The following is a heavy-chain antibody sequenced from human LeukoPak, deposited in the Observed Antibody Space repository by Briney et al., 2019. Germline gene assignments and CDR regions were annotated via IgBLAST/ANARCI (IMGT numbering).Heavy chain of an antibody. D-gene: IGHD2-2*01. CDR1: GGTFSSYA. CDR3: ARGRTCGTSCSYYYMDV. J-gene: IGHJ6*03. Sequence: SVKVSCKASGGTFSSYAISWVRRAPGQGLEWMGGIIPIFGTANYAQKFQGRVTITADESTGTAYMELSSLRSEDTAVYYCARGRTCGTSCSYYYMDVWGKGTTVTVSS. CDR2: IIPIFGTA. V-gene: IGHV1-69*13.